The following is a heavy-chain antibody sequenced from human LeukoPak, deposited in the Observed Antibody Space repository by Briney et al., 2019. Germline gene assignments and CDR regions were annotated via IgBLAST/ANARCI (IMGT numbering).Heavy chain of an antibody. Sequence: PSETLSLTCAVYGGSFSGYYWSWIRQPPGKGLEWIGEINHSGSTNYNPSLKSRVTISVDTSKNQFSLKLSSVTAADTAVYYCARGLNYYGSGSYPDYWGQGTLVTVSS. D-gene: IGHD3-10*01. CDR1: GGSFSGYY. V-gene: IGHV4-34*01. CDR3: ARGLNYYGSGSYPDY. CDR2: INHSGST. J-gene: IGHJ4*02.